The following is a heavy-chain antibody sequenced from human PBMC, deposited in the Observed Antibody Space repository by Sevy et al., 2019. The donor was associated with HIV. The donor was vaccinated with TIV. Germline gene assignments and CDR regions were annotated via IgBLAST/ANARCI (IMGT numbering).Heavy chain of an antibody. CDR2: MNPNSGNT. J-gene: IGHJ4*02. CDR3: ARGYALYNWNDEADY. Sequence: ASVKVSCKASGYTFTSYDINWVRQATGQGLKWMGWMNPNSGNTGYAQKFQGRVTMTRNTSISTAYMELSSLRSEDTAVYYCARGYALYNWNDEADYWGQGTLVTVSS. V-gene: IGHV1-8*01. D-gene: IGHD1-20*01. CDR1: GYTFTSYD.